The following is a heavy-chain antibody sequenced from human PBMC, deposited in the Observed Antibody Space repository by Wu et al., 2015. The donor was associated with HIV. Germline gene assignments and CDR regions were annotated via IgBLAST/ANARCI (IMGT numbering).Heavy chain of an antibody. CDR2: IIPIFGTA. J-gene: IGHJ4*02. V-gene: IGHV1-69*05. CDR1: GGTFSKSG. D-gene: IGHD6-13*01. Sequence: QVQLVQSGAEIKKPGSSVKVSCKASGGTFSKSGFTWVRQAPGQGLEWMGRIIPIFGTANYAQKFQGRVTMTRDTSISTAYMELSRLRSDDTAVYYCARGEQQLNDYWGQGTLVTVSS. CDR3: ARGEQQLNDY.